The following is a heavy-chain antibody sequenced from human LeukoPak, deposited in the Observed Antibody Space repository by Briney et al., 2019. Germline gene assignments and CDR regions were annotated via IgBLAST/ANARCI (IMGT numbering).Heavy chain of an antibody. CDR3: ASGRGSGSLR. D-gene: IGHD1-26*01. Sequence: GASVNVSFTASGYTFNVYFMQWVRQAPGQGLEWMGWINPNSGGTNYAQKFQGRVTMTLDTSNSAAYMELTSLTPDDTAIYYCASGRGSGSLRWGQGTLVTVSS. V-gene: IGHV1-2*02. J-gene: IGHJ4*02. CDR1: GYTFNVYF. CDR2: INPNSGGT.